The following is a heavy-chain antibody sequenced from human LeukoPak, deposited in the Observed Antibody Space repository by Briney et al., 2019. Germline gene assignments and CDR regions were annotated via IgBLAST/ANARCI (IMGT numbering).Heavy chain of an antibody. J-gene: IGHJ4*02. CDR1: GFTFSSYA. CDR2: ISGSGGST. V-gene: IGHV3-23*01. D-gene: IGHD3-10*01. CDR3: ASCSRYYYGSGPNDY. Sequence: GGSLRLSCAASGFTFSSYAMGWVRQAPGKGLEWVSAISGSGGSTYYADSVKGRFTISRDNSKNTLYLQMNSLRAEDTAVYYCASCSRYYYGSGPNDYWGQGTLVTVSS.